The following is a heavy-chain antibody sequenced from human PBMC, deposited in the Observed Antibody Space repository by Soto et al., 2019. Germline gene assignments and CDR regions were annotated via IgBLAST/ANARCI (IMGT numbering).Heavy chain of an antibody. V-gene: IGHV3-53*02. D-gene: IGHD2-8*01. CDR1: GFSAGSNY. CDR3: ARKSDSSPVPEADGV. J-gene: IGHJ4*02. CDR2: IYSTGDT. Sequence: EVQLVETGGGWIQPGGSLRLSCAASGFSAGSNYMTWVRQSPGKGLDWVSLIYSTGDTDYADSVKGRFSISRDNFKNTLYLQMNNLRAEDTAVYHCARKSDSSPVPEADGVWGRGTLVTVSS.